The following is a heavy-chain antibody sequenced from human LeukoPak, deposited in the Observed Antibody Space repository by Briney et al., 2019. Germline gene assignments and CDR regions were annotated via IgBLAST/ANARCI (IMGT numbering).Heavy chain of an antibody. V-gene: IGHV4-38-2*01. CDR2: IYYSGSS. J-gene: IGHJ4*02. Sequence: PSETLSLTCAVSGYSIRNGYYWGWIRQPPGVGLEWIGSIYYSGSSYYNPSLRSRVTISVDTSKNELSLKVSSVTAADTAVYYCARLWGHSYGYSDYWGQGTLVTVSS. D-gene: IGHD5-18*01. CDR1: GYSIRNGYY. CDR3: ARLWGHSYGYSDY.